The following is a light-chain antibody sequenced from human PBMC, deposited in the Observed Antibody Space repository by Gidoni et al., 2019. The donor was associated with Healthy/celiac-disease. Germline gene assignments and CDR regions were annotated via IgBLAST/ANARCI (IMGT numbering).Light chain of an antibody. J-gene: IGKJ2*04. CDR2: SAS. V-gene: IGKV1-39*01. CDR3: QQSYSTPPCS. Sequence: DIQMTQSPSSLSASVGDRVTITCRASQSNSSYLNWYQQKPGKAPKLLIYSASSLQSGVPSRFSGSGSATDFILTISSMQPADFATYYWQQSYSTPPCSFGQGTKLEI. CDR1: QSNSSY.